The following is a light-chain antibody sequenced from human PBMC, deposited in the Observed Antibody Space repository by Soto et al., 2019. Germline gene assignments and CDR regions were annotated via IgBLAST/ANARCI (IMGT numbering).Light chain of an antibody. CDR3: QQYDNLPSIT. Sequence: DIPMTQSPSSLSASVVDRVTITCQASQDISNYLNWYQQKPGKAPKLLIYDASNLETGVPSRFSGSGSGTDFTFTISSLQPEDIATYYCQQYDNLPSITFGPGTKVDIK. V-gene: IGKV1-33*01. CDR1: QDISNY. J-gene: IGKJ3*01. CDR2: DAS.